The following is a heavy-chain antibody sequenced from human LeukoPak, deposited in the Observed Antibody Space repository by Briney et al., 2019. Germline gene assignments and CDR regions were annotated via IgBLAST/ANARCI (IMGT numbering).Heavy chain of an antibody. CDR3: AKDRTVGASYWYFDL. J-gene: IGHJ2*01. CDR2: ISSSGSGGNT. CDR1: GVTLSNYA. Sequence: GGSLRLSCVASGVTLSNYAMSWARQAPGKGLEWVSGISSSGSGGNTYYADSVKGRFTISRDSSRNTLFLHKNTLRAEDTAIYYCAKDRTVGASYWYFDLWGRGTLVTVSS. D-gene: IGHD1-26*01. V-gene: IGHV3-23*01.